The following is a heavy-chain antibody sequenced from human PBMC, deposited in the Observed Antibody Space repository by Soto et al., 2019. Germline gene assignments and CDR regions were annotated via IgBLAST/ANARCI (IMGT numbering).Heavy chain of an antibody. D-gene: IGHD6-19*01. J-gene: IGHJ4*02. V-gene: IGHV4-31*03. CDR3: ASGAVAGFDF. Sequence: QVHLQESGPGLVKPSQTLSLTCSVSGGSLSSGVYFWSWIRQHPGKGLEWLGYIYHRGSTYYNPSLKSRATISVDTSKNHFSLKLTSVTAADTAVYYCASGAVAGFDFWGQGILVTVSS. CDR2: IYHRGST. CDR1: GGSLSSGVYF.